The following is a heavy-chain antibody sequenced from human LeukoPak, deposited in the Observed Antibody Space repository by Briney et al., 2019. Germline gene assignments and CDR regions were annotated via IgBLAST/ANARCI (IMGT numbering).Heavy chain of an antibody. D-gene: IGHD3-16*01. CDR2: INHSGST. J-gene: IGHJ6*03. CDR1: GGSFSGYY. Sequence: SETLSLTCAVYGGSFSGYYWSWIRQPPGKGLEWIGEINHSGSTNYNPSLKSRVTISVDTSKNQFSLKLSSVTAADTAVYYCARGPYGGHYYYYMDVWGKGTTVTVSS. CDR3: ARGPYGGHYYYYMDV. V-gene: IGHV4-34*01.